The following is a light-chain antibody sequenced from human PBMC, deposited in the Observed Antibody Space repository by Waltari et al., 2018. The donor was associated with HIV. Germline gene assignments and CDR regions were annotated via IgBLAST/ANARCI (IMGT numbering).Light chain of an antibody. CDR1: SGHSSYA. Sequence: QLVLTQSPSASASLGASVKLTCPLSSGHSSYAIAWHQQQPEKGPRYLMNLNSDGSHNKGDGIPDRFSGASSGAERYLTISSLQSEDEADYYCQTWATGVRVFGGGTKLTVL. CDR3: QTWATGVRV. V-gene: IGLV4-69*01. CDR2: LNSDGSH. J-gene: IGLJ2*01.